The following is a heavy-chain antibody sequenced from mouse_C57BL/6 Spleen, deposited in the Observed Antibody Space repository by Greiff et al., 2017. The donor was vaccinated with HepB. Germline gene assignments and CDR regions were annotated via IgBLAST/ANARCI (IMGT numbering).Heavy chain of an antibody. CDR1: GFNINDDY. D-gene: IGHD6-1*01. Sequence: VQLQQSGAELVRPGASVKLSCTASGFNINDDYMHWVKQRPEQGLEWIGWIDPENGDTEYASKFQGKATITADTSSNTAYLQLSSLTSEDTAVYYCTTNNYYAMDYWGQGTSVTVSS. V-gene: IGHV14-4*01. J-gene: IGHJ4*01. CDR2: IDPENGDT. CDR3: TTNNYYAMDY.